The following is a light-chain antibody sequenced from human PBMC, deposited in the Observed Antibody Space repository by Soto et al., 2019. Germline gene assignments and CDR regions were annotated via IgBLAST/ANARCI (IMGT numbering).Light chain of an antibody. V-gene: IGLV2-14*01. CDR2: HVN. Sequence: QSVLTQPASVSGSPGQSITISCTGTSSDIGAYNFGSWYQQHPGKAPKLMLYHVNIRPSGVSNRFSSSNSGNTASLTLSGLQAEDEADDYCTSWTTSSTMIFGGGTKFTVL. CDR3: TSWTTSSTMI. J-gene: IGLJ2*01. CDR1: SSDIGAYNF.